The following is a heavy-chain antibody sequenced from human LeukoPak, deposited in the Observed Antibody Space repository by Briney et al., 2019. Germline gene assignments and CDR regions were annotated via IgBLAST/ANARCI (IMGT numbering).Heavy chain of an antibody. CDR1: GFTFSSYS. J-gene: IGHJ4*02. D-gene: IGHD3-16*01. CDR3: ARDRGRVFDY. V-gene: IGHV3-48*02. CDR2: ITSSSSTI. Sequence: PGGSLRLSCAASGFTFSSYSMNWVRQAPGKGLEWVSYITSSSSTIYYADSVKGRFTISRDNAKNSLYLQMSSLRDEDTAVYYCARDRGRVFDYWGQGTLVTVSS.